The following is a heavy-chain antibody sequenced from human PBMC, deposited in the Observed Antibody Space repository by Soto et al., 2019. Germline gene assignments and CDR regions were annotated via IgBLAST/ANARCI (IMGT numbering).Heavy chain of an antibody. J-gene: IGHJ6*02. CDR2: ISGGGGST. CDR3: AKTDDEGVLFLESSYGMDV. Sequence: GGSLRLSCAASGFTFSSFAMSWVRQAPGKGLEWVSAISGGGGSTYYADSVKGRFTISRDNSKNTLYLQMNSLRAEDTAVYYCAKTDDEGVLFLESSYGMDVWGQGTTVTVSS. V-gene: IGHV3-23*01. D-gene: IGHD3-3*01. CDR1: GFTFSSFA.